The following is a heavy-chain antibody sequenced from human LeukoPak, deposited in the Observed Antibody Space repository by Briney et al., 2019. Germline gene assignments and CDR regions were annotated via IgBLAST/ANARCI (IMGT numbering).Heavy chain of an antibody. CDR2: IYTSGST. D-gene: IGHD3-3*01. CDR1: GGSISSGSYY. Sequence: ASQTLSLTCTVSGGSISSGSYYWSWIRQPAGKGLEWIGRIYTSGSTNYNPSLKSRVTISVDTSKNQFSLKLSSVTAADTAVYYCARNLGGDYDFWSGHELDPWGQGTLVTVSS. J-gene: IGHJ5*02. V-gene: IGHV4-61*02. CDR3: ARNLGGDYDFWSGHELDP.